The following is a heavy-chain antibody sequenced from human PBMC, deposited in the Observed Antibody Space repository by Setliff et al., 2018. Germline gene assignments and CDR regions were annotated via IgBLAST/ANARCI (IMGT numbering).Heavy chain of an antibody. CDR2: ISYDGSNK. D-gene: IGHD2-15*01. Sequence: ASGFTFSSYAMYWVRQAPGKGLEWVAVISYDGSNKYYADSVKGRFTISRDNSKNTLYLQMNSLRAEDTAVYYCARALRGYCSGGSCYNWFDPWGQGTLVTVSS. V-gene: IGHV3-30*04. CDR1: GFTFSSYA. J-gene: IGHJ5*02. CDR3: ARALRGYCSGGSCYNWFDP.